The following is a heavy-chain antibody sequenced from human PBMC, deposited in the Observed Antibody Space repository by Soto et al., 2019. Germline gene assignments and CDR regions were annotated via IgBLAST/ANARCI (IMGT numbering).Heavy chain of an antibody. D-gene: IGHD3-9*01. Sequence: SETLSLTCTVSGGSISSGGYYWSWIRQHPGKGLEWIGYIYYSGSTYYNPSLKSRVTISVDTSKNQFSLKLSSVTAADTAVYYCATASLRHYDILTGYEYYYGMDVWGQGTTVTV. V-gene: IGHV4-31*03. CDR1: GGSISSGGYY. CDR2: IYYSGST. J-gene: IGHJ6*02. CDR3: ATASLRHYDILTGYEYYYGMDV.